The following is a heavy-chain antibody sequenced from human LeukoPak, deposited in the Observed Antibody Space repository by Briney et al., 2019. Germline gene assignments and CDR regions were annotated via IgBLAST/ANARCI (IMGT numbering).Heavy chain of an antibody. D-gene: IGHD4-17*01. J-gene: IGHJ4*02. CDR2: INPNSGAT. CDR3: ARDSTGGYPDY. CDR1: GYTFTGYY. Sequence: ASVKVSCKASGYTFTGYYMHWVRQAPGQGLEWMGWINPNSGATNYAPKFQGRVTVTRDTSISTAYMELGSLRSDDTAVYYCARDSTGGYPDYWGQGTLVTVSA. V-gene: IGHV1-2*02.